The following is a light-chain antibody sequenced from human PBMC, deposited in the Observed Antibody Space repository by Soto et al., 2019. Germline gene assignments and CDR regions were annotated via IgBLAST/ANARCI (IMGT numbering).Light chain of an antibody. CDR2: GAS. J-gene: IGKJ1*01. CDR1: QSVSSSY. CDR3: QQHGSSPPT. V-gene: IGKV3-20*01. Sequence: EIVLTQSPGTLSLSPGERATLSCRASQSVSSSYLAWYQQKPGQAPRLLFYGASRRATGIPDRFSGSGSGTDFTLSVSRLEPEDLAVYYFQQHGSSPPTFGQGTKVEIK.